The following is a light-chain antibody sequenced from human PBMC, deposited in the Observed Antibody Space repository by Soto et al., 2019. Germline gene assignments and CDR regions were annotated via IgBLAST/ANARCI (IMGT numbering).Light chain of an antibody. Sequence: KVITQSPATVSVTTGERAPLSCRASQSVSSNFVWDQQKHGQAPTLLIYGASTRATGIPARFSGSGCGTEFTLTISSLQSEDFAFYDCQWYHNGPPIPFGQGTRLEI. CDR2: GAS. J-gene: IGKJ5*01. CDR3: QWYHNGPPIP. V-gene: IGKV3D-15*01. CDR1: QSVSSN.